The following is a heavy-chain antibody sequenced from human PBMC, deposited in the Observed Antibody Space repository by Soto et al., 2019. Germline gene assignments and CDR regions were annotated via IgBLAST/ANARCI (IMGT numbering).Heavy chain of an antibody. Sequence: QVQLVESGGGVVQPGRSLRLSCAASGFTFSNYGIHWVRQAPGKGLEWVAVISYDGSNKYYADSVKGRFTISRDNPKNTVYLQMNSLRAEETAVYYCAKVTGYCSSSSCLRAYHYYYGMDVWGQGTTVTVSS. V-gene: IGHV3-30*18. J-gene: IGHJ6*02. D-gene: IGHD2-15*01. CDR2: ISYDGSNK. CDR1: GFTFSNYG. CDR3: AKVTGYCSSSSCLRAYHYYYGMDV.